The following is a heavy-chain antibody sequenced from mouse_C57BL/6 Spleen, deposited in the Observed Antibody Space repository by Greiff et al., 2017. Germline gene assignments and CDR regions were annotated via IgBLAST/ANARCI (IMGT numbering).Heavy chain of an antibody. CDR1: GFSLTSYG. CDR2: IWSGGST. CDR3: ARRGAQATLDY. V-gene: IGHV2-2*01. J-gene: IGHJ2*01. Sequence: VMLVESGPGLVQPSQSLSITCTVSGFSLTSYGVHWVRQSPGKGLEWLGVIWSGGSTDYNAAFISRLSISKDNSKSQVFFKMNSLQADDTAIYYCARRGAQATLDYWGQGTTLTVSS. D-gene: IGHD3-2*02.